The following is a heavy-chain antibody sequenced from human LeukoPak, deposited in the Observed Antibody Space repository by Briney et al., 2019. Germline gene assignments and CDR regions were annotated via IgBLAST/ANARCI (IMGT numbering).Heavy chain of an antibody. CDR2: IYYSGST. V-gene: IGHV4-59*01. Sequence: SQTLSLTCTVSGGSISSYYWSWIRQPPGKGLEWIGYIYYSGSTNYNPSLKSRVTISVDTSKNQFSLKLSSVTAADTAVYYCARHKGIDGGYFDLWGRGTLVTVSS. CDR3: ARHKGIDGGYFDL. J-gene: IGHJ2*01. CDR1: GGSISSYY. D-gene: IGHD4-17*01.